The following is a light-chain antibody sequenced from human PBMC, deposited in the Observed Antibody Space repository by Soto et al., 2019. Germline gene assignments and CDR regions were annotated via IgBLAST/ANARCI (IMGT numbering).Light chain of an antibody. Sequence: QSVLTQPPSASGSLGQSVTVSCTGSSSDVGTYAYVSWYQHRPGTAPKLLIYGVNKRPSGVPDRFSGSKSGSTASLTVSGLQAEDEADYYCSSYRGSNTYVFGSGTKVTVL. CDR3: SSYRGSNTYV. CDR1: SSDVGTYAY. J-gene: IGLJ1*01. CDR2: GVN. V-gene: IGLV2-8*01.